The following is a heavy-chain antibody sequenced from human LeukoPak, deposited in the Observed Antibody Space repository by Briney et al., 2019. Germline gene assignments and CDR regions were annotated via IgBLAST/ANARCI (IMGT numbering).Heavy chain of an antibody. Sequence: PGRSLRLSCAASGFTFDDYAMHWVRQAPGKGLEWVSGISWDRGSIGYADSVKGRFTISIVNAKHSLYLQMNSTRAEATAVYYCSKGLRSTLYSCFDYWGQGTLVTVSS. CDR3: SKGLRSTLYSCFDY. D-gene: IGHD2-8*02. J-gene: IGHJ4*02. V-gene: IGHV3-9*01. CDR1: GFTFDDYA. CDR2: ISWDRGSI.